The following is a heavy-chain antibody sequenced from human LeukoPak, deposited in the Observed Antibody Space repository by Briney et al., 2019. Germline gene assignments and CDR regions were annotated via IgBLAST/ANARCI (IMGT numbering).Heavy chain of an antibody. D-gene: IGHD6-19*01. V-gene: IGHV4-59*01. Sequence: SETLSLTCTVSGGSISSYYWSWIRQPPGKGLEWIGYIYYSGSTNYNPPLKSRVTISVDTSKNQFSLKLSSVTAADTAVYYCARASSSGSYYYYYYMDVWGKGTTVTVSS. CDR2: IYYSGST. J-gene: IGHJ6*03. CDR1: GGSISSYY. CDR3: ARASSSGSYYYYYYMDV.